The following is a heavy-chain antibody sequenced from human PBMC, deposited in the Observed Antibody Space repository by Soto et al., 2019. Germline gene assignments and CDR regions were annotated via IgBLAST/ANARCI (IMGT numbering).Heavy chain of an antibody. J-gene: IGHJ5*02. Sequence: PGESLKISCKGSGYSFTTYWITWVRQVPGKGLEWMGRIDPSDSYANYSPSFQGHVTMSADKSISTAYLQWSSLKASDTAMYYCGRVRVDKADGWFDPWGQGTLVTVSS. CDR3: GRVRVDKADGWFDP. CDR2: IDPSDSYA. CDR1: GYSFTTYW. D-gene: IGHD5-12*01. V-gene: IGHV5-10-1*01.